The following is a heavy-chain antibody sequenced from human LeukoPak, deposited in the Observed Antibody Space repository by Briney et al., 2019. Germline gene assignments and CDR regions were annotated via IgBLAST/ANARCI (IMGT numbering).Heavy chain of an antibody. CDR3: AKGRSHTYYFDY. CDR2: ISGSGGST. J-gene: IGHJ4*02. CDR1: GFTFDDYG. V-gene: IGHV3-23*01. Sequence: GGSLRLSCAASGFTFDDYGMSWVRQAPGKGLEWVSAISGSGGSTYYADSVKGRFTISRDNSKNTLYLQMNSLRAEDTAVYYCAKGRSHTYYFDYWGQGTLVTVSS.